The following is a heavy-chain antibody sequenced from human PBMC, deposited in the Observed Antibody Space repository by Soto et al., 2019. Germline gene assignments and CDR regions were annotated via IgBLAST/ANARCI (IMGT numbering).Heavy chain of an antibody. J-gene: IGHJ4*02. CDR1: GFTFSSYA. D-gene: IGHD3-22*01. CDR2: ISYDGSNK. CDR3: ARVSQMIVVVNYFDY. Sequence: QVQLVESGGGVVQPGRFLRLSCAASGFTFSSYAMHWVRQAPGKGLEWVAVISYDGSNKYYADSVKGRFTISRDNSKNTLYLQMNSLRAEDTAVYYCARVSQMIVVVNYFDYWGQGTLVTVSS. V-gene: IGHV3-30-3*01.